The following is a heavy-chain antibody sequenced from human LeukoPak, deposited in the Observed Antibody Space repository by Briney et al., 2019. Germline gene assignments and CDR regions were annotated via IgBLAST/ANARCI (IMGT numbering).Heavy chain of an antibody. J-gene: IGHJ4*02. D-gene: IGHD3-22*01. CDR3: ARGLVYYDSSLFDY. V-gene: IGHV1-2*02. Sequence: ASVKVSCKASGYTSTGYYMHWVRQAPGQGLEWMGWINPNSGGTNYAQKFQGRVTMTTDTSTSTAYMELRSLRSDDTAVYYCARGLVYYDSSLFDYWGQGTLVTVSS. CDR2: INPNSGGT. CDR1: GYTSTGYY.